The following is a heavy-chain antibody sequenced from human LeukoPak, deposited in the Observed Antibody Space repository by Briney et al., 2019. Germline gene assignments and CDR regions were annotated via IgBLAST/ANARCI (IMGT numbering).Heavy chain of an antibody. Sequence: GRSLRLSCAASGFTFSSYGMHWVRQAPGKGLEWVAVIWYDGSNKYYADSVKGRFTISRDNSKNTLYLQMNSLRAEDAAVYYCARGPPGLAGVYFDYWGQGTLVTVSS. V-gene: IGHV3-33*08. CDR3: ARGPPGLAGVYFDY. J-gene: IGHJ4*02. CDR1: GFTFSSYG. D-gene: IGHD6-19*01. CDR2: IWYDGSNK.